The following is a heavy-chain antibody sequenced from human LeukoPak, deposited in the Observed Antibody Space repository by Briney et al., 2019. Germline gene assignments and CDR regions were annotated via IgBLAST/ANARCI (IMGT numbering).Heavy chain of an antibody. J-gene: IGHJ5*02. CDR1: GGSFSGYY. D-gene: IGHD3-9*01. CDR3: ARARDILTGFNGARNYWFDP. Sequence: SETLSLTCAVYGGSFSGYYWSWIRQPPGKGLEWIGEINHSGSTNYNPSLKSRVTISVDTSKNQFSLKLSSVTAADTAVYYCARARDILTGFNGARNYWFDPWGQGTLFTVSS. V-gene: IGHV4-34*01. CDR2: INHSGST.